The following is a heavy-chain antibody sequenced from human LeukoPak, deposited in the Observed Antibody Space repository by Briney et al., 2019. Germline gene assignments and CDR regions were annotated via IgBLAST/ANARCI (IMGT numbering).Heavy chain of an antibody. V-gene: IGHV6-1*01. D-gene: IGHD6-25*01. CDR2: TYYRSKWYN. CDR3: ARGVGSGWALGY. CDR1: GDSVSSNTAA. J-gene: IGHJ4*02. Sequence: PSQTLSLTCAISGDSVSSNTAAWNWIRQSPSRGLGWLGRTYYRSKWYNDYAVSVKSRITVNPDTSKNQFSLQLKSVTPEDTAVYFCARGVGSGWALGYWGQGTLVTVSS.